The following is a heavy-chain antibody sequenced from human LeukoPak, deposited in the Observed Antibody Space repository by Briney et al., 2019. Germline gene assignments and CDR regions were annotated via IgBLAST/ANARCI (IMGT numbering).Heavy chain of an antibody. CDR1: GGSFSGYY. Sequence: KSSKTLSLTCAVYGGSFSGYYWSWIRQPPGKGLEWIGEINHRGSTNYNPSLKSRVTISVDKSKNQFSLKLSSVTAADTAVYYCARGPIVVVVASYWYFDLWGRGTLVTVSS. V-gene: IGHV4-34*01. J-gene: IGHJ2*01. D-gene: IGHD2-15*01. CDR3: ARGPIVVVVASYWYFDL. CDR2: INHRGST.